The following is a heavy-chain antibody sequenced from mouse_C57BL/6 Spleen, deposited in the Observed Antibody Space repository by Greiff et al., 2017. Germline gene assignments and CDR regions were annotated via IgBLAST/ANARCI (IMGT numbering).Heavy chain of an antibody. V-gene: IGHV5-9*01. CDR3: ARRGYYGSRGNYFDY. D-gene: IGHD1-1*01. CDR2: LSGGGGNT. CDR1: GFTFSSYT. Sequence: EVKLVESGGGLVKPGGSLKLSCAASGFTFSSYTMSWVRQTPEKRLEWVATLSGGGGNTYYPASVKGRFTISRDNAKTTLYLQMSSLRSEDTALYYCARRGYYGSRGNYFDYWGQGTTLTVSS. J-gene: IGHJ2*01.